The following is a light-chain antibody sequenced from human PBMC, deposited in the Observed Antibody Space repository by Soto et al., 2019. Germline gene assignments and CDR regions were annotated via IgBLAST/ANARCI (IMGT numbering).Light chain of an antibody. CDR3: MQPLENFRT. J-gene: IGKJ1*01. CDR1: ARLLHKNGYNY. Sequence: ILMTQSPLSLSATPGEAAAISCMSSARLLHKNGYNYVDWYMQKPGQSPQLLIYLGSNRASGVPDRFSGSGSDTYFTLEISRVEADDVGVYYCMQPLENFRTFGQGTKVDIK. V-gene: IGKV2-28*01. CDR2: LGS.